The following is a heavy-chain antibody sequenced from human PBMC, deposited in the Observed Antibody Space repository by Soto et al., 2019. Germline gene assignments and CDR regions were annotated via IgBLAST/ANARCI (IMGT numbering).Heavy chain of an antibody. CDR2: IYYSGST. V-gene: IGHV4-39*01. CDR1: GGTISSSSYY. Sequence: PSETLSLTCTVSGGTISSSSYYWGWIRQPPGKGLEWIGSIYYSGSTYYNPSLKSRVTISVDTSKNQFSLKLNSVTAADTAVYYCARHNLYCSGGSCYGVYYYYYGMDVWGQGTTVTVSS. CDR3: ARHNLYCSGGSCYGVYYYYYGMDV. J-gene: IGHJ6*02. D-gene: IGHD2-15*01.